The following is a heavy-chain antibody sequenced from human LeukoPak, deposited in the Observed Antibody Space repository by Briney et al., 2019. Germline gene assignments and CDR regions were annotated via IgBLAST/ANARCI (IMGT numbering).Heavy chain of an antibody. CDR2: VSGYNGNT. V-gene: IGHV1-18*01. D-gene: IGHD2-21*01. CDR1: GYTFTSYD. J-gene: IGHJ5*02. Sequence: ASVKVSCKASGYTFTSYDINWVRQAPGQGLEWMGWVSGYNGNTNYAQKFEGRVAMTTDTSSSTAYMELRSLRSDDTAIYYCARGDWFDPWGQGTLVAVSS. CDR3: ARGDWFDP.